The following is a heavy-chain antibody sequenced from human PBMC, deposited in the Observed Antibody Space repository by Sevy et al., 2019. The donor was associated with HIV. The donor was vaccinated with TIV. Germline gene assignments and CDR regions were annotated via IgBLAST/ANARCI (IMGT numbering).Heavy chain of an antibody. CDR1: GFTFTSYG. D-gene: IGHD5-18*01. V-gene: IGHV3-30*18. CDR3: AKAPRGYSYASFFDY. Sequence: EGSLRLSCAASGFTFTSYGMHWVRQAPGKGLEWVAVISYDGSNKYYADSVKGRFTISRDKSKNTLYLQMNSLRAEDTAVYYCAKAPRGYSYASFFDYWGQGTLVTVSS. CDR2: ISYDGSNK. J-gene: IGHJ4*02.